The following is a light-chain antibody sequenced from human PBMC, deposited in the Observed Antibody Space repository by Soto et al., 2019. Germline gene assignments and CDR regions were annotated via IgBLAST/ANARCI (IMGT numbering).Light chain of an antibody. CDR2: DAS. J-gene: IGKJ1*01. CDR1: LTISRW. V-gene: IGKV1-5*01. CDR3: QQYNPYSWA. Sequence: DIQMAQTPSNLSRSVRDSRSRRSRASLTISRWLAGYQQKPGKAPKLLIYDASSLEGGVPSRFSGSGSGRELTLVFSSLQPDDFASYYLQQYNPYSWAFGQGTKVDIK.